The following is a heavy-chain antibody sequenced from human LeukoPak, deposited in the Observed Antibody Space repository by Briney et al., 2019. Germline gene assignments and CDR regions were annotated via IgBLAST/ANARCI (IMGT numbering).Heavy chain of an antibody. D-gene: IGHD1-1*01. CDR2: IYYSGST. Sequence: SQTLSLTCTVSGGSISSGDYYWSWIRQPPGKGLEWIGYIYYSGSTYYNPSLKSRVTISVDTSKNQFSLKLSSVTAADTAVYYCARGWNGIVCFDPWGQGTLVTVSS. CDR3: ARGWNGIVCFDP. V-gene: IGHV4-30-4*01. J-gene: IGHJ5*02. CDR1: GGSISSGDYY.